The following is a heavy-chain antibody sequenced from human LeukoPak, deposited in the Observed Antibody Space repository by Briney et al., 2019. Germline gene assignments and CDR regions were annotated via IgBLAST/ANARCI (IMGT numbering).Heavy chain of an antibody. Sequence: GGSLRLSFAASGFTFSSYGMHWVRQAPGKGLEWVAVIWYDGSNKYYADSVKGRFTISRDNSKNTLYLQMNSLRAEDTAVYYCARGVRGYSAFDIWGQGTMVTVSS. CDR3: ARGVRGYSAFDI. J-gene: IGHJ3*02. V-gene: IGHV3-33*01. D-gene: IGHD3-10*01. CDR2: IWYDGSNK. CDR1: GFTFSSYG.